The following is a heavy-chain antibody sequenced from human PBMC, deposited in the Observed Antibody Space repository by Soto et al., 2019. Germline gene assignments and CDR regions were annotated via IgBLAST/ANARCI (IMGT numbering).Heavy chain of an antibody. D-gene: IGHD2-8*01. CDR2: INPNSGAT. CDR1: GYTFTDYY. CDR3: AREGGDIVQMVYALPWY. Sequence: VRLVQSGAEVKKPGASVKVSCKASGYTFTDYYMHWVRQAPGQGLEWMGWINPNSGATSYAQRFQGRVTMTRDTSFSTAYMELSRLTSDDTAVYYCAREGGDIVQMVYALPWYWGQGTLVTVSS. V-gene: IGHV1-2*02. J-gene: IGHJ4*02.